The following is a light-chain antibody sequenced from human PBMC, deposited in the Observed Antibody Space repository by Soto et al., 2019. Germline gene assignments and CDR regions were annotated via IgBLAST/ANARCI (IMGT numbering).Light chain of an antibody. CDR2: GAS. CDR3: KQYNTWPPWT. J-gene: IGKJ1*01. CDR1: QSVSSN. V-gene: IGKV3-15*01. Sequence: EIVMTQSPATLSVSPGERATLSCRASQSVSSNLAWYQQKPGQAPRLLIYGASTRATGIPARFSGSGSGTEFTLHISSLQSEDFAVYYCKQYNTWPPWTFGQGTKVEIK.